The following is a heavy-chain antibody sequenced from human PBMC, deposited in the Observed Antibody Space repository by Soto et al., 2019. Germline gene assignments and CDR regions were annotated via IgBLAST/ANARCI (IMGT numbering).Heavy chain of an antibody. J-gene: IGHJ5*01. CDR1: GYSFIKYT. Sequence: QVQLVQSGAEVKKPGASVKVSCKASGYSFIKYTIHWVRQAPGQRLEWMGWINGGDGDMKFSQKFQGRVTMTRDTTASTTYMELSSLGSEDTALYYCARDRAIAVGGLTWFDSWGQGTLVTVSS. CDR3: ARDRAIAVGGLTWFDS. D-gene: IGHD6-13*01. V-gene: IGHV1-3*01. CDR2: INGGDGDM.